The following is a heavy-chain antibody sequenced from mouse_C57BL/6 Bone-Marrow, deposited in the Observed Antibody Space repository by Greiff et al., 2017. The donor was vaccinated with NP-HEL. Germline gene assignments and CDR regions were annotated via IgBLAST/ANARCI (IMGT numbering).Heavy chain of an antibody. CDR3: TRWGDFYWYFDV. Sequence: QVQLKESGAELVRPGASVTLSCKASGYTFTDYEMHWVKQTPVHGLEWIGAIDPETGGTAYNQKFKGKAILTADKSSSTAYMELRSLTSEDSAVYYCTRWGDFYWYFDVWGTGTTVTVSS. CDR1: GYTFTDYE. D-gene: IGHD3-3*01. CDR2: IDPETGGT. V-gene: IGHV1-15*01. J-gene: IGHJ1*03.